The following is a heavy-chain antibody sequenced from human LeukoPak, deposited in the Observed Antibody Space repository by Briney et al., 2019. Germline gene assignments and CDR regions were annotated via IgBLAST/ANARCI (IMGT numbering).Heavy chain of an antibody. CDR3: ARVGVAAFDAFDI. CDR2: ISYDGSNK. Sequence: GGSLRLSCAASGFTFSSYAMHWVRQAPGKGLEWVAVISYDGSNKYYADSVKGRFTISRDNSKNTLYLQMNSLRAEDTAVYYCARVGVAAFDAFDIWGQGTMVTVSS. V-gene: IGHV3-30*04. D-gene: IGHD6-19*01. CDR1: GFTFSSYA. J-gene: IGHJ3*02.